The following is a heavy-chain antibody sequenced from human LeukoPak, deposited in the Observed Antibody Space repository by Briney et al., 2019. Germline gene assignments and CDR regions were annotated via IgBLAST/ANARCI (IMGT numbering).Heavy chain of an antibody. Sequence: AASVKVSCKASGYTFTSYYMHWVRRAPGQGLEWMGIINPSGGSTSYAQKFQGRVTMTRDTSTSTVYMELSSLRSEDTAVYYCARGLTPDYGGNRWFDPWGQGTLVTVSS. CDR3: ARGLTPDYGGNRWFDP. D-gene: IGHD4-23*01. J-gene: IGHJ5*02. CDR2: INPSGGST. V-gene: IGHV1-46*01. CDR1: GYTFTSYY.